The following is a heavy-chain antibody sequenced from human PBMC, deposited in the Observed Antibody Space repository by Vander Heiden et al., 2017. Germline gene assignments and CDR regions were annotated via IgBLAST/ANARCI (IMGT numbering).Heavy chain of an antibody. D-gene: IGHD5-18*01. J-gene: IGHJ6*02. CDR3: ARDRGWIQLQYYYYYGMDV. Sequence: QVQLVASGGGVVQPGRSLRLSCAAPGFTFSSYAMHWVRQAPGKGLEWVAVISYDGSNKYYADSVKGRFTISRDNSKNTLYLQMNSLRAEDTAVYYCARDRGWIQLQYYYYYGMDVWGQGTTVTVSS. CDR2: ISYDGSNK. V-gene: IGHV3-30*04. CDR1: GFTFSSYA.